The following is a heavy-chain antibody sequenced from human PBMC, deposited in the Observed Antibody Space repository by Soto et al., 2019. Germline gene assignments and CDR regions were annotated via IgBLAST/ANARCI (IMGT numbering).Heavy chain of an antibody. V-gene: IGHV3-21*01. CDR3: ARDLTTATGAFDY. CDR1: GFSLRSYS. J-gene: IGHJ4*02. D-gene: IGHD7-27*01. Sequence: EVQLVESGGGLVKPGGSLRLSCAASGFSLRSYSMNWVRQAPGKGLEWVSSISSSSNNIYYADSVKGRFTISRDNAKNSLFLQVNSLRDEDTAVSFCARDLTTATGAFDYWGQGTLVTVSS. CDR2: ISSSSNNI.